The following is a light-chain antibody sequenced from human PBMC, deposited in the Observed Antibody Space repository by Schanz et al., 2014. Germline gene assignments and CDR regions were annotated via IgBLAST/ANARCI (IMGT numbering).Light chain of an antibody. CDR3: QQYNSYWG. J-gene: IGKJ1*01. CDR1: QSISNH. V-gene: IGKV1-5*01. Sequence: DIQMTQSPSSLSASVGDRVTITCRASQSISNHLNWYQHKPGKAPKLLIYDASSLESGVPSRFSGSGSGTDFILTISSLQPEDFATYYCQQYNSYWGFGQGTKVEIK. CDR2: DAS.